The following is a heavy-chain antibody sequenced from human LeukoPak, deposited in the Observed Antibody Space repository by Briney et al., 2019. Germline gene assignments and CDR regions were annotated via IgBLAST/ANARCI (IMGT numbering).Heavy chain of an antibody. CDR3: VREGLECSGSSCQRAAFDY. D-gene: IGHD2-2*01. J-gene: IGHJ4*02. V-gene: IGHV3-74*01. CDR2: IKGVGSST. CDR1: GFTFTTYW. Sequence: GGSLRLSCAASGFTFTTYWMHWVRQVPGKGLVWVARIKGVGSSTRHADSMKGRFTISRDNAKNTLYLQMNSLRDEDTAVYYCVREGLECSGSSCQRAAFDYWGQGTLVTVSS.